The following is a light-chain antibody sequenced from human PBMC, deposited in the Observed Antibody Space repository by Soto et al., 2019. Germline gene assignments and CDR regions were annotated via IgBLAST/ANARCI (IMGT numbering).Light chain of an antibody. V-gene: IGKV3-20*01. J-gene: IGKJ1*01. CDR3: QQYYNWRKT. CDR1: QSVSSSY. Sequence: EIVLTQSPGTRSLSPGERASLSFRASQSVSSSYLAWYQQKPGQAPRLLIYGASNRATDIPDRFSGSGSGTEFTLTISSLQSEDFAIFYCQQYYNWRKTFGPGIKVDI. CDR2: GAS.